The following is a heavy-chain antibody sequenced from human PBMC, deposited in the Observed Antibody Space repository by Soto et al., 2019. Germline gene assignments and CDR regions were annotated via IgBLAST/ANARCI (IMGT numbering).Heavy chain of an antibody. J-gene: IGHJ6*02. D-gene: IGHD2-15*01. V-gene: IGHV3-21*01. CDR2: ISSSGYI. Sequence: SCAASVVNFDSYSINWVRQSPGKRLEWLSSISSSGYIFSTDSVRGRFTISRDNAKNSVYLQINSLRAEDTAVYFCARDCSGGSCYPGMDVWGQGTTVTVSS. CDR3: ARDCSGGSCYPGMDV. CDR1: VVNFDSYS.